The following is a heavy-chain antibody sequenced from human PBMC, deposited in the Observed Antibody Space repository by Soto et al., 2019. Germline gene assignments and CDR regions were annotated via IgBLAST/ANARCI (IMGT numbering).Heavy chain of an antibody. V-gene: IGHV1-46*03. J-gene: IGHJ4*02. D-gene: IGHD3-10*01. Sequence: ASVKVSCKPSGYTFSDYHIHWVRQAPGQGLEWVGRMIPTDGSTMYAQKFQGRVTLTRDTSTSTAYMELTSLRFEDTAFYYCARDSYGSDYWGQGTQVTVSS. CDR2: MIPTDGST. CDR1: GYTFSDYH. CDR3: ARDSYGSDY.